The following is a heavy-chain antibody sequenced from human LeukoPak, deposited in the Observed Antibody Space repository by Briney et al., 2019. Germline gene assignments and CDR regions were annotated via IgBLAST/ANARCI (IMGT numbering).Heavy chain of an antibody. V-gene: IGHV3-21*01. CDR3: ARELGIVVVPAATS. CDR2: ISSSSSYI. J-gene: IGHJ4*02. Sequence: ISSSSSYIYYADSVKGRFTISRDNAKNSLYLQMNSLRAEDTAVYYCARELGIVVVPAATSWGQGTLVTVSS. D-gene: IGHD2-2*03.